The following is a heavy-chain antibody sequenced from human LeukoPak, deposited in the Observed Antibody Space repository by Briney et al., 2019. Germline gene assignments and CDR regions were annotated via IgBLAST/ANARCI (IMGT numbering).Heavy chain of an antibody. CDR1: GAYFSSSGCY. Sequence: SKTLSLTCTVSGAYFSSSGCYWGWFRQPPGKGLEWIASIFYDGNTYYNPSLQSRVLISADTSKNHFSLDLEFVTAADTAVYFCACLGASLVWDSGSFPDYWGQGTLVTVSS. V-gene: IGHV4-39*02. D-gene: IGHD3-10*01. CDR2: IFYDGNT. CDR3: ACLGASLVWDSGSFPDY. J-gene: IGHJ4*02.